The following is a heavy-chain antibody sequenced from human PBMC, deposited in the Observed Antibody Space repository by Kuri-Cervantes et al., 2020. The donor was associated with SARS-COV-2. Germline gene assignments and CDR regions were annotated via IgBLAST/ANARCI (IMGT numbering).Heavy chain of an antibody. D-gene: IGHD4-23*01. CDR1: GLTFNHAW. J-gene: IGHJ6*02. CDR3: STFPTVVGYYYNAVDV. CDR2: IKGKSDGETT. Sequence: GESLKISCVASGLTFNHAWMNWVRQVPGKGLEWVGRIKGKSDGETTDYAAPVQGRFTISRDDSKNTLYLQMNILKAEDTAVYYCSTFPTVVGYYYNAVDVWGQGTTVTVSS. V-gene: IGHV3-15*01.